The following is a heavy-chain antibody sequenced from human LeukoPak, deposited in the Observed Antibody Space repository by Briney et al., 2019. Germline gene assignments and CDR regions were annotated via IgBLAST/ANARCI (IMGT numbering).Heavy chain of an antibody. CDR1: GFTFSNYW. J-gene: IGHJ4*02. V-gene: IGHV3-74*01. CDR3: ATVFDF. Sequence: PGGSLRLSCGASGFTFSNYWMHWVRRVPGKGLVWVARIDADGSSTSYADSVQGRFTISRDNAKNTLYLQMNSLRVEDTAVYYCATVFDFWGQGTLVTVSS. CDR2: IDADGSST.